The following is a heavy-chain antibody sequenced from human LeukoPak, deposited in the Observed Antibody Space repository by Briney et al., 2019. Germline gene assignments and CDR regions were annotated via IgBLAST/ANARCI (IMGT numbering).Heavy chain of an antibody. CDR2: ISRGSPYI. V-gene: IGHV3-21*01. D-gene: IGHD5-18*01. Sequence: PGGSLRLSCAASGFTFGTYAMSWVRQAPGKGLEWVSSISRGSPYIYYADSLEGRFTISRDDAKNSLFLQMNSLRAEDTAVYYCARDGAGPNTASRPIDYWGQGTLVTVSS. J-gene: IGHJ4*02. CDR1: GFTFGTYA. CDR3: ARDGAGPNTASRPIDY.